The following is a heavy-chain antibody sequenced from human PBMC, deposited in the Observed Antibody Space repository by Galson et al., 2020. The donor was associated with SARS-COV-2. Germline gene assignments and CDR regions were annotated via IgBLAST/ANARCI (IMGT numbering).Heavy chain of an antibody. J-gene: IGHJ6*02. CDR1: GFTFSKYW. V-gene: IGHV3-7*01. Sequence: GGSLRLSCVASGFTFSKYWMAWVRQAPGKGLEWVANIKHDGSEKYYVDSVKGRFTISRDNTKNSVILQLNGLRTDDTAAYYCARVCDYGDYSGYYYGMDVRGQGTTVTVSS. D-gene: IGHD4-17*01. CDR3: ARVCDYGDYSGYYYGMDV. CDR2: IKHDGSEK.